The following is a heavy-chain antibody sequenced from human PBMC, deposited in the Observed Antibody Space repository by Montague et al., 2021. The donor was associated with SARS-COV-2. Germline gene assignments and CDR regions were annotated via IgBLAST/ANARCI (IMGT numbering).Heavy chain of an antibody. CDR1: GFTFSSYE. V-gene: IGHV3-48*03. CDR3: ARSYDILTGYQSQALDY. J-gene: IGHJ4*02. CDR2: ISSSGSTI. Sequence: SLRLSCAASGFTFSSYEMNWVRQAPGKGLEWVSYISSSGSTIYYVDSVKGRFTISRDNAKNSLYLQMNSLRAEDTAVYYCARSYDILTGYQSQALDYWGQGTLVTVSS. D-gene: IGHD3-9*01.